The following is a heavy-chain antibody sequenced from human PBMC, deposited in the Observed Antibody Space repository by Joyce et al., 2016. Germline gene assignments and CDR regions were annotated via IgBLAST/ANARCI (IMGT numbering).Heavy chain of an antibody. J-gene: IGHJ4*02. CDR1: GGSITGFY. CDR2: IYYSGST. D-gene: IGHD3-22*01. V-gene: IGHV4-59*01. CDR3: AREIDYYDSSGYYPGHFFDY. Sequence: QVQLQESGPGLVKPSETLSLTCTVSGGSITGFYWSWLRQPPGKGLEWIGYIYYSGSTHYNPSHKSRVTISEDTSKNQFSLKLTSVTAADTAVYFCAREIDYYDSSGYYPGHFFDYWGQGNLVTVSS.